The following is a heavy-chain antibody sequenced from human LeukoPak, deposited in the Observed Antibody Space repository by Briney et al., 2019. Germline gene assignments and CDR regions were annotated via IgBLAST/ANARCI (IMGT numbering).Heavy chain of an antibody. CDR1: GYSFTRYW. CDR2: IYPGDSDT. V-gene: IGHV5-51*01. Sequence: GESLKIFCKGSGYSFTRYWIGWVRPKPGKGLEGMGIIYPGDSDTRYSPSFQGQVTISADKSISTAYLQWSSLKASGTAMYYCASTTYYYDSSGYWGAFDIWGQGTMVTVSS. J-gene: IGHJ3*02. CDR3: ASTTYYYDSSGYWGAFDI. D-gene: IGHD3-22*01.